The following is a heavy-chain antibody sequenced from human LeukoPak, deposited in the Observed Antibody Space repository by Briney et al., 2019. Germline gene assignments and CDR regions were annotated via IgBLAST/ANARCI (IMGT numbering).Heavy chain of an antibody. Sequence: PAGSLSFSCAASGFTFSNYAMSWVRQAPGKGLEWVSAISGSGEITYYTDSVKGRFTISRDNSKNTLYLQMNSLRAEDTAVYYCAKPALRSTVDYWGQRTLGTASS. CDR1: GFTFSNYA. V-gene: IGHV3-23*01. CDR2: ISGSGEIT. J-gene: IGHJ4*02. D-gene: IGHD2-2*01. CDR3: AKPALRSTVDY.